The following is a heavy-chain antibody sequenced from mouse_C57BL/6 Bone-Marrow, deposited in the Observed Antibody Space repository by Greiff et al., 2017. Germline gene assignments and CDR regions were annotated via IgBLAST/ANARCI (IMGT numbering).Heavy chain of an antibody. V-gene: IGHV2-2*01. CDR3: ARKGYDNYV. CDR1: GFSLTSYG. Sequence: QVQLQQSGPGLVQPSQSLSITCTVSGFSLTSYGVHWVRQSPGKGLEWLGVIWSGGSTDYNAAFISSMSISKDKSKSQVFFKMNSLQADDTAIYYCARKGYDNYVWGTGTTVTVSS. D-gene: IGHD2-10*02. J-gene: IGHJ1*03. CDR2: IWSGGST.